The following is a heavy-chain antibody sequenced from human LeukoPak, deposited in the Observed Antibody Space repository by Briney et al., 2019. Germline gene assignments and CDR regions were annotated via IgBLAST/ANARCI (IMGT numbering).Heavy chain of an antibody. J-gene: IGHJ3*02. CDR3: ARKGQWLVRGTFDI. CDR2: ISSSGTTM. CDR1: ELTFSRYE. D-gene: IGHD6-19*01. Sequence: AGGSLRLSCGASELTFSRYEINWVRQTPGKGLDWLTYISSSGTTMFYADYLKARFNIFRDNAKNSLYLQMNSLRAEDTAVYYCARKGQWLVRGTFDIWGQGTVVTVSS. V-gene: IGHV3-48*03.